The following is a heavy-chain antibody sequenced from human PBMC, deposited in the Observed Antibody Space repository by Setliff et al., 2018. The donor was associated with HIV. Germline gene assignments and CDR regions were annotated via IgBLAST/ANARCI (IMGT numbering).Heavy chain of an antibody. CDR2: ISYDGSNK. J-gene: IGHJ6*02. D-gene: IGHD6-13*01. CDR3: ASGIAAAGLHYYGMDV. CDR1: GFTFSSYG. Sequence: PGGSLRLSCAASGFTFSSYGMHWVRQAPGKGLEWVAVISYDGSNKYYADSVKGRFTISRDNSKNTRYLQMNSLRAEDTAVYYCASGIAAAGLHYYGMDVWGQGTTVTVSS. V-gene: IGHV3-30*03.